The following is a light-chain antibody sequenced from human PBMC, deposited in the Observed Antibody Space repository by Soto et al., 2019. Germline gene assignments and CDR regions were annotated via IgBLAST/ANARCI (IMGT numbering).Light chain of an antibody. Sequence: QSALTQPASVSGSPGQSITISCTGTSGDIGSYNRVSWYQQHPGKAPKLIIYEVTDRPSGVSNRFPGSKSGNTASLTISGLQAEDEAEYYCSSYTNINTRAGVFGTGTKLTVL. V-gene: IGLV2-14*01. J-gene: IGLJ1*01. CDR2: EVT. CDR1: SGDIGSYNR. CDR3: SSYTNINTRAGV.